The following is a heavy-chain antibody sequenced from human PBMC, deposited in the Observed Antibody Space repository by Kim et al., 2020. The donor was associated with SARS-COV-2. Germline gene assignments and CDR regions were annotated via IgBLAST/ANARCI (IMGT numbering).Heavy chain of an antibody. D-gene: IGHD4-4*01. V-gene: IGHV1-18*01. Sequence: ASVKVSCTASRHTFSGSGVSWMRQAPGQGLEWMGWISASNGDTNYARTFQGRLTLTIETSTNTASMELRNLRSDDTAVYYCTRDSGLLFLGLHLPSFDYWGQGTQVTVSS. J-gene: IGHJ4*02. CDR2: ISASNGDT. CDR1: RHTFSGSG. CDR3: TRDSGLLFLGLHLPSFDY.